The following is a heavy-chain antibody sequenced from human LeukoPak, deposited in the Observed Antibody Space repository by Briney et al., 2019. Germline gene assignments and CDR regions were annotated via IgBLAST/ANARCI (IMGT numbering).Heavy chain of an antibody. CDR3: ARDLMT. CDR2: ITHSGST. J-gene: IGHJ4*02. V-gene: IGHV4-34*01. CDR1: GGSFSGKY. Sequence: SETLSLTCAVYGGSFSGKYWTWIRQPPHKGLEWIGEITHSGSTYYNPSLKSRVTISVDTSRNQFSLKLNSVTAADTAVNYCARDLMTWGQGTLVTVSS.